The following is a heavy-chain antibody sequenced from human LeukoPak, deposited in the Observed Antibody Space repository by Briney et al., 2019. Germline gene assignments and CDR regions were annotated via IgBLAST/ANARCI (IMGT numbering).Heavy chain of an antibody. CDR3: AKNRGWGSGSYYQPDY. J-gene: IGHJ4*02. CDR1: GFTFTNYG. Sequence: GGSLRLSCTTSGFTFTNYGINWVRQAPGKGLEWVAVISYDGSSKYYADSVKGRFTISRDNSKNTLYLQMNSRRAEDTAVYYCAKNRGWGSGSYYQPDYWGQGTLVTVSS. CDR2: ISYDGSSK. D-gene: IGHD3-10*01. V-gene: IGHV3-30*19.